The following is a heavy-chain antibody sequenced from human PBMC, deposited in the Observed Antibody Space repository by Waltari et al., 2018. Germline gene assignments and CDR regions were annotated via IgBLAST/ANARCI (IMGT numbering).Heavy chain of an antibody. J-gene: IGHJ6*02. CDR1: GFNFNKNL. V-gene: IGHV3-74*01. CDR3: ARVXTXTYXSPVPGRDYYYXMDV. CDR2: INSDXSAT. D-gene: IGHD6-19*01. Sequence: EXXLVEXGGGLVXPGESLRLSXAASGFNFNKNLLQWVPQAPGKGLVXVSXINSDXSATTXADSVXGRFTISRDNXKKTMSLQMNRLRVEDTXVYYCARVXTXTYXSPVPGRDYYYXMDVWGXGTTVRXSS.